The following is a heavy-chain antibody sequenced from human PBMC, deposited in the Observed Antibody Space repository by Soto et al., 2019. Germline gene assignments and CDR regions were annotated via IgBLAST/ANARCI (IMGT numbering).Heavy chain of an antibody. CDR1: GFTFSNYA. CDR3: VRHKNRALDY. J-gene: IGHJ4*02. Sequence: QVQLVESGGGVVQPGRSLRLSCAASGFTFSNYAMHWVRQAPGEGLEWVAVISYTESDKRYADSVKGRFTISRDNSKNTLYLQMTSLRADDTAVYYCVRHKNRALDYWGQGSLVTVYS. V-gene: IGHV3-30-3*01. CDR2: ISYTESDK.